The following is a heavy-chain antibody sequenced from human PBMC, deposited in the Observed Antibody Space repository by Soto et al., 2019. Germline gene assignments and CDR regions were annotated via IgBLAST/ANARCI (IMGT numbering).Heavy chain of an antibody. J-gene: IGHJ4*02. CDR1: GFVLRTYD. V-gene: IGHV3-23*01. D-gene: IGHD3-22*01. Sequence: GGSLRLSCEVSGFVLRTYDASWVRQAPGKGLEWLAVIIAWGQTIYSAESARGRFTISRDDAKNTLHLQIDSLTVEDTAVYYCVPRLNPRVPDHWGQGTLVTVSS. CDR2: IIAWGQTI. CDR3: VPRLNPRVPDH.